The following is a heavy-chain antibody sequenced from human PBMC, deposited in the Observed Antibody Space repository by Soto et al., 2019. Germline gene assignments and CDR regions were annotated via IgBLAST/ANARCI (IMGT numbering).Heavy chain of an antibody. Sequence: QVQLVESGGGVVQPGRSLRLSCAASGFTFSSYAMHWVRQAPGKGLEWVAVISYDGSNKYYADSVKGRFTISRDNSKNTLYLQMNSLRAEDTAVYYCAREGKQLGYWGQGTLVTVSS. J-gene: IGHJ4*02. CDR1: GFTFSSYA. CDR2: ISYDGSNK. V-gene: IGHV3-30-3*01. D-gene: IGHD6-6*01. CDR3: AREGKQLGY.